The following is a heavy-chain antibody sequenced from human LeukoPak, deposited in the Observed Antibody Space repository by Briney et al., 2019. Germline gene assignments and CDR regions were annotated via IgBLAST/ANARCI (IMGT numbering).Heavy chain of an antibody. CDR1: GFTFSSYA. V-gene: IGHV3-23*01. CDR2: ISGSGGST. J-gene: IGHJ3*02. CDR3: AKYYYGSGSYYRGAFDI. D-gene: IGHD3-10*01. Sequence: GGSLRVSCAASGFTFSSYAMSWGRPAPGEGLEWVSAISGSGGSTYYVDSVKGRFTISRDNSKNTLYLQMNSLRAEDTAVYYCAKYYYGSGSYYRGAFDIWGQGTMVTVSS.